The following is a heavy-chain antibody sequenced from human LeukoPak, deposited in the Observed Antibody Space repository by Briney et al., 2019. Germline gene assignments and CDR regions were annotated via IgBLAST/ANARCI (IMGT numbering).Heavy chain of an antibody. J-gene: IGHJ4*02. V-gene: IGHV3-33*01. CDR3: ARDLYCSGGSCLYFDY. D-gene: IGHD2-15*01. CDR2: MYYDGISK. Sequence: GGSLRLSCAASGFTFSSYGMHWVRQAPGKGLEWVAAMYYDGISKYYADSVKGRFTISRDNSMNTLYLQMNSLRAEDTAVYFCARDLYCSGGSCLYFDYWGQGTLVTVSS. CDR1: GFTFSSYG.